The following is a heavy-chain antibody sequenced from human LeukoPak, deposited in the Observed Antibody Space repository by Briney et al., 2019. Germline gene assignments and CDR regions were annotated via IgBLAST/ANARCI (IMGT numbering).Heavy chain of an antibody. CDR3: AKDRCSNGVGCYYYYMDV. V-gene: IGHV3-48*01. CDR1: EFTFSSYN. D-gene: IGHD2-8*01. J-gene: IGHJ6*03. Sequence: GGSLRLSCAASEFTFSSYNMNWVRQAPGKGLEWVSYISSSSNSIYYADSVKGRFTISRDSSKNILYLQMNSLRAEDTAVYYCAKDRCSNGVGCYYYYMDVWGKGTTVTISS. CDR2: ISSSSNSI.